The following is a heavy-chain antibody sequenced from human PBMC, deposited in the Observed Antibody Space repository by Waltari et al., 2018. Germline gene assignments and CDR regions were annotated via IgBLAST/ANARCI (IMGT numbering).Heavy chain of an antibody. CDR2: INQDGSEK. CDR3: AKDYYGSGSSGTNDY. J-gene: IGHJ4*02. V-gene: IGHV3-7*03. D-gene: IGHD3-10*01. Sequence: EVQLVESGGGLVQPGGSLRLSCAASGFTFSNNWMTWVRQAPGKGLEWVANINQDGSEKYSVESVKVRLTISRDNAKNSLYLQLNSLRAEDTAVYYCAKDYYGSGSSGTNDYWGQGTLVTVSS. CDR1: GFTFSNNW.